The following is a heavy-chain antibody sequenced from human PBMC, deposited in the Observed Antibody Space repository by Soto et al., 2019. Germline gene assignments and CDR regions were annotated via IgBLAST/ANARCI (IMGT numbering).Heavy chain of an antibody. J-gene: IGHJ4*02. CDR2: IIPILGIA. D-gene: IGHD4-17*01. CDR1: GGTFSSYT. Sequence: QVQLVQSGAEVKKPGSSVKVSCKASGGTFSSYTISWVRQAPGQGLEWMGRIIPILGIANYAQKFQGRVTIAXDKSTSTAYMELSSLRSEDTAVYYCARDPDYGEAYWGQGTLVTVSS. V-gene: IGHV1-69*08. CDR3: ARDPDYGEAY.